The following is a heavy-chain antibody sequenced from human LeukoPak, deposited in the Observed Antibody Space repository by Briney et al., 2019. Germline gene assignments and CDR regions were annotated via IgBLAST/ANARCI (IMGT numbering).Heavy chain of an antibody. CDR1: GFTFSSYG. CDR2: IRYDGSNK. V-gene: IGHV3-30*02. CDR3: ARESQSAYYFDSSAYEDAFDI. D-gene: IGHD3-22*01. Sequence: GGSLRLSCAASGFTFSSYGMHWVRQAPGKGLEWVAFIRYDGSNKYYADSVKGRFTISRDNSKNSLYLQMNSLRAEDTAVYYCARESQSAYYFDSSAYEDAFDIWGQGTMVTVSS. J-gene: IGHJ3*02.